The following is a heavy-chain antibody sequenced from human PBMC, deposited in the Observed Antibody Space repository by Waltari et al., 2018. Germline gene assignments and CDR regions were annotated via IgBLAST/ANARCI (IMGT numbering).Heavy chain of an antibody. CDR3: TKADSGWKYFQF. CDR2: MYRDGTT. CDR1: GFSVSSNY. D-gene: IGHD6-19*01. J-gene: IGHJ1*01. Sequence: EVQLVESGGGLIQPGGSLRLSCAVSGFSVSSNYMIWVRPAPGRGLEWVSAMYRDGTTYHADSVKGRFAISRDNSRNTLYLQMNSLRTEDTAVYYCTKADSGWKYFQFWGQGTRVTVSS. V-gene: IGHV3-53*05.